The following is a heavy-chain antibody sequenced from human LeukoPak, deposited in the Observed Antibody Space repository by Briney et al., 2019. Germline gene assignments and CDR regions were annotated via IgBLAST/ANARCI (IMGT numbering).Heavy chain of an antibody. V-gene: IGHV3-7*01. J-gene: IGHJ1*01. Sequence: GGSLRLSCAASGFTFSTYWMTWVRQAPGKGLEWVANIKTDGSQTYYLDSVKGRFTISRDNAKNTVSLQMNSLRAEDTGVYYCARAPSEIGGYYPEYFRHWGQGTLVTVSS. CDR1: GFTFSTYW. CDR2: IKTDGSQT. CDR3: ARAPSEIGGYYPEYFRH. D-gene: IGHD3-22*01.